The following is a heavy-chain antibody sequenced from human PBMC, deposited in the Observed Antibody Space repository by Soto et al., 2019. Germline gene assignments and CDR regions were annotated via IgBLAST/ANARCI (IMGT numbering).Heavy chain of an antibody. CDR2: ISYDGSNK. CDR3: AKDQWEVVAARYSSGWYFRWDY. J-gene: IGHJ4*02. CDR1: GFTFSSYG. D-gene: IGHD6-19*01. Sequence: PGGSLRLSCAASGFTFSSYGMHWVRQAPGKGLEWVAVISYDGSNKYYADSVKGRFTISRDNSKNTLYLQMNSLRAEDTAVYYCAKDQWEVVAARYSSGWYFRWDYWGQGTLVTVSS. V-gene: IGHV3-30*18.